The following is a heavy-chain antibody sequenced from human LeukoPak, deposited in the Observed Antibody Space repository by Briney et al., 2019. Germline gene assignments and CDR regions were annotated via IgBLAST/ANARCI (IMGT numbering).Heavy chain of an antibody. CDR2: ISSSDRSI. Sequence: PGGSLRLSCAASGFTPSSYEMNWVRQAPGKGLEWVSYISSSDRSIYYADSVKGRFTISRDNSKNTLYLQMNSLRAEDTAVYYCAKDPLGVVTPAEYWGQGTLVTVSS. D-gene: IGHD3-3*01. J-gene: IGHJ4*02. CDR3: AKDPLGVVTPAEY. CDR1: GFTPSSYE. V-gene: IGHV3-48*03.